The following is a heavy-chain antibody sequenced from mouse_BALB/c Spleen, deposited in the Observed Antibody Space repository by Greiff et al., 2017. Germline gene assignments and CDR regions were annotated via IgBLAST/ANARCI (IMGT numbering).Heavy chain of an antibody. CDR2: IYPGSGST. CDR1: GYNFTSYW. D-gene: IGHD2-3*01. J-gene: IGHJ3*01. Sequence: VQLQQSGDELVKPGTSVKLSCKASGYNFTSYWINWVKLRPGQGLEWIGDIYPGSGSTNYNEKFKSKATLTVDTSSSTAYMQLSSLASEDSALYYCASGGLLPFAYWGQGTLVTVSA. CDR3: ASGGLLPFAY. V-gene: IGHV1-55*01.